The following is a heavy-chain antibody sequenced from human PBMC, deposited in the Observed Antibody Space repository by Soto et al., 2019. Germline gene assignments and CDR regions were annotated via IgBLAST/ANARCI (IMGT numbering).Heavy chain of an antibody. CDR3: ARHRSASSWFFY. J-gene: IGHJ4*02. Sequence: SETLSLTCTVSGDSISSYYWSWIRQPPGKGLEWIGYIFYSGSTNYNPSLKSRLNMSVDTSNNQISLKLNSVTAADTAVYYCARHRSASSWFFYWGQGTLVTVS. D-gene: IGHD6-13*01. CDR1: GDSISSYY. V-gene: IGHV4-59*08. CDR2: IFYSGST.